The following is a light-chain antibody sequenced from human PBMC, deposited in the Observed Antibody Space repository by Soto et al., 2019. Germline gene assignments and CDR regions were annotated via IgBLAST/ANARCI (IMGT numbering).Light chain of an antibody. CDR1: QSVSSSY. V-gene: IGKV3-20*01. CDR3: QQYGSSPRYT. J-gene: IGKJ2*01. CDR2: GAS. Sequence: EIVLTQSPGTLSLSPGERATLSCRASQSVSSSYLAWYQQKPGEAPRLLIYGASSRATGIPDRCSGSGYGTDFTLNISRVEPEDFAVYYCQQYGSSPRYTVGQGTMLEIK.